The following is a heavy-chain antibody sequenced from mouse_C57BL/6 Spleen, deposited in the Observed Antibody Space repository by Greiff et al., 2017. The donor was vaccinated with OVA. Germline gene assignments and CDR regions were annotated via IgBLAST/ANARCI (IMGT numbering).Heavy chain of an antibody. V-gene: IGHV1-82*01. CDR2: IYPGDGDT. CDR1: GYSFSSSW. J-gene: IGHJ2*01. D-gene: IGHD1-1*01. CDR3: ARITTVVESVYFDY. Sequence: VQLQQSGPELVKPGASVKISCKASGYSFSSSWMNWVKQRPGKGLEWIGRIYPGDGDTNYNGKFKGKATLTADKSSSTAYMQLSILTCEDSAVYFCARITTVVESVYFDYWGQGTTLTVSS.